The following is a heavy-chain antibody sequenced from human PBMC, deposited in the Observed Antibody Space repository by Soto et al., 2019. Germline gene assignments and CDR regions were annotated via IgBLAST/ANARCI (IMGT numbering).Heavy chain of an antibody. D-gene: IGHD6-6*01. CDR2: IIPIFGTA. V-gene: IGHV1-69*13. Sequence: ASVKVSCKASGGTFSSYAISWVRQAPGQGLEWMGGIIPIFGTANYAQKFQGRVTITADESTSTAYMELSSLRSEDTAVYYCVHSSSSGYYYGMDVWGQGTTVTVSS. CDR1: GGTFSSYA. CDR3: VHSSSSGYYYGMDV. J-gene: IGHJ6*02.